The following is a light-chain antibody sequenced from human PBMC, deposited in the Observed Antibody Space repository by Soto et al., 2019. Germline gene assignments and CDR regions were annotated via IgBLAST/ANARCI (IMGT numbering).Light chain of an antibody. CDR2: DAF. J-gene: IGKJ4*01. V-gene: IGKV3-15*01. CDR1: ESVNTR. Sequence: EKVMTQSPSTVSVYPGERATLSCRASESVNTRVAGYQQKPGQAPRLLIYDAFTRVISIPSRFSDSASGTNFTLTISNLKDEDCASYDCQQYDDWHLTLGGGTKVAIK. CDR3: QQYDDWHLT.